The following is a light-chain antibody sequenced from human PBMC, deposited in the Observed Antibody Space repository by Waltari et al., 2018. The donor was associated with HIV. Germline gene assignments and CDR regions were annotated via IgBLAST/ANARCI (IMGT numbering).Light chain of an antibody. J-gene: IGLJ2*01. CDR1: SGRIASNH. V-gene: IGLV6-57*02. Sequence: FTPTQPPSVSESPGKTVTISFTTSSGRIASNHVHWYQQRPRTAPTNVFYNDDERPSGVSDRFSGSIDSSSNSASLTISGLKPEDEATYYCQSYDDTYEAVFGGGTKLTVL. CDR2: NDD. CDR3: QSYDDTYEAV.